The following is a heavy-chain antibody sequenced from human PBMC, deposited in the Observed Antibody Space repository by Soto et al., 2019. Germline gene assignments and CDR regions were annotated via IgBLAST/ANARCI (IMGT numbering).Heavy chain of an antibody. CDR3: ARTHYSDRSGTDY. CDR2: IYYSGST. D-gene: IGHD3-22*01. J-gene: IGHJ4*02. Sequence: SSETLSLTCTVSGGSIGSGDSYWSWIRQPPGKGLEWIGYIYYSGSTYYNPSLKSRVTISLDTSKNQFSLNLSSVTAADTAVYYCARTHYSDRSGTDYWGQGTLVTVSS. CDR1: GGSIGSGDSY. V-gene: IGHV4-30-4*01.